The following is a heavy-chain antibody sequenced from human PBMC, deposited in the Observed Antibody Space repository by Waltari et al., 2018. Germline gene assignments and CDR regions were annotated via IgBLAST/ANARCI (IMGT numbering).Heavy chain of an antibody. CDR1: GFTLTSYA. V-gene: IGHV3-23*03. Sequence: VQLVQSGAEVKKPGASVKVSCKASGFTLTSYAMSWVRQAPGKGLEWVSVLFSGGSTHYVDSLKGRFTISRDNSNNTLYLQMNSLRVEDSAVYYCAKSLKSGDGYYYYMDVWGKGTTVTVSS. J-gene: IGHJ6*03. D-gene: IGHD2-21*01. CDR2: LFSGGST. CDR3: AKSLKSGDGYYYYMDV.